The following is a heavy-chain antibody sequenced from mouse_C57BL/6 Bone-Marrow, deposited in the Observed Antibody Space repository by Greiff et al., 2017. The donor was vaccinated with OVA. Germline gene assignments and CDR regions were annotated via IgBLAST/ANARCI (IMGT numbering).Heavy chain of an antibody. D-gene: IGHD2-10*01. CDR3: AREGAYYGNEVLDY. J-gene: IGHJ2*01. CDR1: GYTFTNYW. V-gene: IGHV1-63*01. Sequence: VQLQQSGAELVRPGTSVKMSCKASGYTFTNYWIGWAKQRPGHGLEWIGDIYPGGGYTNYNEKFKGKATLTADKSSSTAYMQFSSLTSEDSAFYYCAREGAYYGNEVLDYWGQGTTLTVSS. CDR2: IYPGGGYT.